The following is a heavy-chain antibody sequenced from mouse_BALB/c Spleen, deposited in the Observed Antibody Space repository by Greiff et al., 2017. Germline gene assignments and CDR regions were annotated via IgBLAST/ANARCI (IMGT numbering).Heavy chain of an antibody. CDR1: GYSITSDYA. Sequence: EVQLQQSGPGLVKPSQSLSLTCTVTGYSITSDYAWNWIRQFPGNKLEWMGYIRYSGSTSYNPSLKSRISITRDTSKNQFFLQLNSVTTEDTATYYCARGDGYYAWYFDVWGAGTTVTVSS. CDR2: IRYSGST. V-gene: IGHV3-2*02. D-gene: IGHD2-3*01. CDR3: ARGDGYYAWYFDV. J-gene: IGHJ1*01.